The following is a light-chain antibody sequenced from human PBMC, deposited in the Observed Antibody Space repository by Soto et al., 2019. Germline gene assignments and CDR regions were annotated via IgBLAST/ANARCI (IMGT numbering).Light chain of an antibody. CDR3: QQSSYWPPT. CDR2: DAS. V-gene: IGKV3-11*01. Sequence: EIVLTQSPATLPLSPGERPTLSCRASQSVSSYLAWYQQKPGQAPRLLIFDASNSATGIPARFSGSGSGTVFTLTISSLAPEDVAVYYYQQSSYWPPTFGQGTRLEIK. CDR1: QSVSSY. J-gene: IGKJ5*01.